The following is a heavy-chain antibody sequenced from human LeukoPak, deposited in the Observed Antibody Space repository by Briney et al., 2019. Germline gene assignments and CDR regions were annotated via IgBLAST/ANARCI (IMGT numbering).Heavy chain of an antibody. V-gene: IGHV1-69*04. D-gene: IGHD5-12*01. J-gene: IGHJ6*02. CDR3: ARGRIIVASGYYYYGMDV. CDR1: GGTFSSYA. Sequence: SVKVSSKASGGTFSSYAISWVRQAPGQGLEWVGRIIPILGIANYAQKFQGRVTITADKSTSTAYMELSSLRSEDTAVYYCARGRIIVASGYYYYGMDVWGQGTTVTVSS. CDR2: IIPILGIA.